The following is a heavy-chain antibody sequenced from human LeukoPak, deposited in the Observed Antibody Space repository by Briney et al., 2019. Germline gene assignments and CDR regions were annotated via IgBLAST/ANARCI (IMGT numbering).Heavy chain of an antibody. CDR1: GGSISSYY. D-gene: IGHD3-22*01. CDR2: TSNSGST. V-gene: IGHV4-59*08. J-gene: IGHJ4*02. Sequence: PSGTLSLTCTGSGGSISSYYWSWIRQPPGKGLEWIGYTSNSGSTNYTPSLKSRVTISVDTSKKQFSLRLSSVTAADTAVYYCGRLSYDTTGYWPDYFDYWGQGTLVTVPS. CDR3: GRLSYDTTGYWPDYFDY.